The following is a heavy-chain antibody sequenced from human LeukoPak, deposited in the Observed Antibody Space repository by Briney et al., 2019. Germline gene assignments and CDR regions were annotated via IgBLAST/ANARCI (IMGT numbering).Heavy chain of an antibody. CDR3: AGEGLSLYYFDY. J-gene: IGHJ4*02. CDR1: GGSISSYY. CDR2: IYYSGST. V-gene: IGHV4-59*01. Sequence: SETLSLTCTVSGGSISSYYWSWIRQPPGKGLEWIGYIYYSGSTNYNPSLKSRVTISVDTSKNQFSLKLSSATAADTAVYYCAGEGLSLYYFDYWGQGALVTVSS.